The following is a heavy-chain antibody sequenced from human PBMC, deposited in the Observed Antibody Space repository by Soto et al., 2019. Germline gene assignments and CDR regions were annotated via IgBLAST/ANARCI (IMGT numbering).Heavy chain of an antibody. V-gene: IGHV4-59*12. Sequence: SETLSLTCTVSGGSISSYYWSWIRQSPGKGLEWIGLINYSGSSNYNPSLTSRATISVDTSKNQFSLKLSSVTAADTAVYYCARDGYDILTGRPLDYWGQGTLVTVSS. D-gene: IGHD3-9*01. CDR2: INYSGSS. CDR1: GGSISSYY. CDR3: ARDGYDILTGRPLDY. J-gene: IGHJ4*02.